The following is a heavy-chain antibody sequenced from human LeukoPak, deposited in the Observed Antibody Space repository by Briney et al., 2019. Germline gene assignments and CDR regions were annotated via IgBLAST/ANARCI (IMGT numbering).Heavy chain of an antibody. V-gene: IGHV4-59*01. CDR1: GGSISSYY. CDR2: IYYSGST. CDR3: VRGGLRHYWYFDL. D-gene: IGHD5-12*01. Sequence: PSETLSLTCTVSGGSISSYYWSWIRQPPGKGLEWIGYIYYSGSTNYNPSLKSRVTISVDTPKNQFSLKLSSVTAADTAVYYCVRGGLRHYWYFDLWGRGTLVTVSS. J-gene: IGHJ2*01.